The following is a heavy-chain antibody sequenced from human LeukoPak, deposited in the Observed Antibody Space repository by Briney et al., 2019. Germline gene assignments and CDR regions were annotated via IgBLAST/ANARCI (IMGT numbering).Heavy chain of an antibody. CDR3: TTLGAFDY. V-gene: IGHV3-15*01. D-gene: IGHD4/OR15-4a*01. CDR2: IKRKTDGGTT. Sequence: GGSLRLSCAASGFTFSNAWMSWVRQAPGKGLEWVGRIKRKTDGGTTDYAAPVKGRFSISRDDSKNTLYLQMNSLKTEDTAVHYCTTLGAFDYWGLGTLVTVSS. J-gene: IGHJ4*02. CDR1: GFTFSNAW.